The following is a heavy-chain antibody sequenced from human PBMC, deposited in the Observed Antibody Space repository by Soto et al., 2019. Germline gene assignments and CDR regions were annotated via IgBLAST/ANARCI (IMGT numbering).Heavy chain of an antibody. Sequence: QVQLVQSGAEVKMPGASVKVSCKASGYTFTNYAIHWVRQAPGQRLEWMGWINAGNGNTKYSQKFQGRVTITRDTSASTAYRELNSLRSEDTAVYYCARPSVWYFDLWGRGTLVTVSS. V-gene: IGHV1-3*01. CDR2: INAGNGNT. CDR1: GYTFTNYA. J-gene: IGHJ2*01. CDR3: ARPSVWYFDL.